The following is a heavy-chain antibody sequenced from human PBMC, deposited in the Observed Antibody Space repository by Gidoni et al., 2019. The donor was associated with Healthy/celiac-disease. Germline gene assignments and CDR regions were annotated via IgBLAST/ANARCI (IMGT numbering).Heavy chain of an antibody. CDR3: AKEGGYYYDSSGYYYFDY. D-gene: IGHD3-22*01. CDR1: GFTFDDYT. Sequence: EVHLLESGAVLVQPGWSLRLSCSSSGFTFDDYTLHWVRQAPGKGREWVSLMSGDGGSTYYADSVKGRFTISRDNSKNSLYLQMNSLRTEDTALYYCAKEGGYYYDSSGYYYFDYWGQGTLVTVSS. J-gene: IGHJ4*02. CDR2: MSGDGGST. V-gene: IGHV3-43*01.